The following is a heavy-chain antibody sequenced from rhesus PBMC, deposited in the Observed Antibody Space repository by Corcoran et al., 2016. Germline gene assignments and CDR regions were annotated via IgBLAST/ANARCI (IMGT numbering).Heavy chain of an antibody. Sequence: QVQLQESGPGVVKPSETLSLPCAVSGGSISDSYRWSWIHQPPGKGLEWIGYIYGSSTSTNYNPSLKSRVTISKDTSKNQFSLKLSSVTAADTAVYYCARDRDYWGQGVLVTVSS. CDR3: ARDRDY. J-gene: IGHJ4*01. V-gene: IGHV4S10*01. CDR2: IYGSSTST. CDR1: GGSISDSYR.